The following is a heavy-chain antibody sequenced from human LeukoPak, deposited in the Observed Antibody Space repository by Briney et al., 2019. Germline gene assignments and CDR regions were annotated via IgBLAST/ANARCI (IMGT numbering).Heavy chain of an antibody. CDR3: ARHGITARD. Sequence: SETLSLTCAVSGYPISSGYYWGWIRQPPGKGLEWIGSIYHSGSNYYNPSLKSRVTISVDTSKNQFSLKLSSVTAADTAVYYCARHGITARDWGQGTLVTVSS. J-gene: IGHJ4*02. CDR2: IYHSGSN. CDR1: GYPISSGYY. D-gene: IGHD3-3*01. V-gene: IGHV4-38-2*01.